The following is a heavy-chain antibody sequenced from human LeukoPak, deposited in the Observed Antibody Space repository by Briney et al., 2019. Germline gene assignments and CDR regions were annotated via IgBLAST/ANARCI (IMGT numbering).Heavy chain of an antibody. J-gene: IGHJ4*02. CDR3: ARDRSAGSGWSNLDY. CDR1: GGTFSSYA. V-gene: IGHV1-69*13. Sequence: ASAKVSCKASGGTFSSYAISWVRQAPGQGLEWMGGIIPIFGTANYAQKFQGRVTITADESTSTAYMELSSLRSEDTAVYYCARDRSAGSGWSNLDYWGQGTLVTVSS. D-gene: IGHD6-19*01. CDR2: IIPIFGTA.